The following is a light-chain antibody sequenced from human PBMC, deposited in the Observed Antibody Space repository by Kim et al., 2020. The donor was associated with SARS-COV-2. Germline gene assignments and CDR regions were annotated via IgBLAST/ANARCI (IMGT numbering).Light chain of an antibody. CDR1: QTISSY. CDR3: QQTYSAPMYT. Sequence: ASVGDRVTITCRASQTISSYLNWYQQKPGKAPKLLIYAASSLQSGVPSRFSGSGSGTDFTLTISSLQPDDFATYYCQQTYSAPMYTFGRGTKLEI. J-gene: IGKJ2*01. CDR2: AAS. V-gene: IGKV1-39*01.